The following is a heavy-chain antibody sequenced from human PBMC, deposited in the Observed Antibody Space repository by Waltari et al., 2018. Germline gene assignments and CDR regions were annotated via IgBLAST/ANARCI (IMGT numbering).Heavy chain of an antibody. J-gene: IGHJ5*02. V-gene: IGHV5-51*03. CDR3: ARLNPRVNWFDP. CDR2: IYPGDSDI. CDR1: GYNFTTYW. Sequence: EVQLVQSGAEVKKPGEYLKLSCKGSGYNFTTYWIGWVRQMSGKGLEWMGIIYPGDSDIKNNPSFQGQVTISADKSINTAYLQWSSLKASDTAIYYCARLNPRVNWFDPWGQGTLVIVSS.